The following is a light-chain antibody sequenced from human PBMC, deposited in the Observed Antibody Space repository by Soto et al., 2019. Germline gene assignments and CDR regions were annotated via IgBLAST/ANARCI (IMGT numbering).Light chain of an antibody. CDR3: QQYDRSSVS. CDR1: QSVSSSY. CDR2: GAS. J-gene: IGKJ1*01. V-gene: IGKV3-20*01. Sequence: EIVLTQSPGTLSLSPGERATLSFRASQSVSSSYLVWYQQKPGQAPMLLIYGASSRATGIPDRFSGSGAVTAFTLTISRLEPEDYGVYCWQQYDRSSVSCGHGTKADIK.